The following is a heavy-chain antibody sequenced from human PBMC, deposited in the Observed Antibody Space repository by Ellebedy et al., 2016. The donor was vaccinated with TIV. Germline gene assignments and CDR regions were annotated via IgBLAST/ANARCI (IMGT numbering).Heavy chain of an antibody. V-gene: IGHV1-46*01. CDR3: ARDSEDSSGWRAFDY. D-gene: IGHD6-19*01. CDR2: INPSGGST. Sequence: ASVKVSCXASGYTFTSYYMHWVRQAPGQGLEWMGIINPSGGSTSYAQKFQGRVTMTRDTSTSTVYMELSSLRSEDTAVYYCARDSEDSSGWRAFDYWGQGTLVTVSS. CDR1: GYTFTSYY. J-gene: IGHJ4*02.